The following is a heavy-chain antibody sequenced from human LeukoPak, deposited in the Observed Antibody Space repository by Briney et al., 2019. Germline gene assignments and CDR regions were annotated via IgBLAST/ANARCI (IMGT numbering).Heavy chain of an antibody. Sequence: QSGGSLRLSCAASGFTFSSYAMHWVRQAPGKGLEWVAVISYDGSNKYYADSVKGRFTISRDNSKNTLDLQMTGLRAEDTAVYYCARERGRGRDSPWFDYWGKGTLVTVSS. CDR1: GFTFSSYA. CDR2: ISYDGSNK. V-gene: IGHV3-30*14. D-gene: IGHD1-26*01. CDR3: ARERGRGRDSPWFDY. J-gene: IGHJ4*02.